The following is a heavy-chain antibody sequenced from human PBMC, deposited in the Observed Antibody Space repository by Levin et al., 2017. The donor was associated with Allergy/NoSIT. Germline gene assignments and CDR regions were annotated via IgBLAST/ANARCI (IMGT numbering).Heavy chain of an antibody. J-gene: IGHJ6*02. Sequence: GGSLRLSCAASGFTFSSYAMTWVRQAPGKGLEWVSAISGSGGNTYYPDYVKGRFTISRDNSKNTLYLQMNSLRAEDTAVYYCAKDRRGLRPVDGMDVWGQGTTVTVSS. D-gene: IGHD4-17*01. V-gene: IGHV3-23*01. CDR3: AKDRRGLRPVDGMDV. CDR1: GFTFSSYA. CDR2: ISGSGGNT.